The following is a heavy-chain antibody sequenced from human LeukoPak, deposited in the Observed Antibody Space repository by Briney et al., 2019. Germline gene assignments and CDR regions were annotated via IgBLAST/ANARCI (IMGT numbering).Heavy chain of an antibody. CDR1: GFTFSDYE. CDR3: ARDIAPAGLFFDY. D-gene: IGHD6-13*01. J-gene: IGHJ4*02. V-gene: IGHV3-7*01. Sequence: GGSLRLSCAASGFTFSDYEMNWVRQAPGKGLEWVANIKYDGSEKDYVDSVKGRFTISRDNAKNSLYLQMNSLRAEDTAVYYCARDIAPAGLFFDYWGQGTLVTVSS. CDR2: IKYDGSEK.